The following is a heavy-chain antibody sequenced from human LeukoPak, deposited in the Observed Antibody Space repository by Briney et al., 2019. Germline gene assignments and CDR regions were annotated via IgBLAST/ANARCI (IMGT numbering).Heavy chain of an antibody. CDR3: ARDPNDFWSGLDY. D-gene: IGHD3-3*01. CDR2: INHSGST. V-gene: IGHV4-34*01. Sequence: SETLSLTCAVYGGSFGGYYWSWIRQPPGKGLEWIGEINHSGSTNYNPSLKSRVTISVDTSKNQFSLKLSSVTAADTAVYYCARDPNDFWSGLDYWGQGTLVTVSS. CDR1: GGSFGGYY. J-gene: IGHJ4*02.